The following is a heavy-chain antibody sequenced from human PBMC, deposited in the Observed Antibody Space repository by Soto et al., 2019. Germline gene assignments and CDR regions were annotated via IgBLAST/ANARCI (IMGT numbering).Heavy chain of an antibody. Sequence: ASVKVSCKASGYTFTSYGISWVRQAPRQGLEWMGWISAYNGNTNYAQKLQGRVTMTTDTSTSTAYMELRSLRSDDTAVYYCARDNLAYDFWSGYYSGDYWGQGTLVTVS. CDR1: GYTFTSYG. D-gene: IGHD3-3*01. CDR3: ARDNLAYDFWSGYYSGDY. J-gene: IGHJ4*02. CDR2: ISAYNGNT. V-gene: IGHV1-18*01.